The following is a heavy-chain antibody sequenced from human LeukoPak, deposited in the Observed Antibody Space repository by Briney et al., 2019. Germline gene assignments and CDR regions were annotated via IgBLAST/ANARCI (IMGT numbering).Heavy chain of an antibody. D-gene: IGHD5-24*01. V-gene: IGHV1-24*01. CDR3: ARKLSSVYWFDP. CDR2: FDPEDGET. Sequence: ASVKVSCKVSGYTLTELSMHWVRQAPGKGLEWMGGFDPEDGETIYAQKFQGRVTMTEDTSTDTAYMELRSLRSDDTAVYYCARKLSSVYWFDPWGQGTLVTVSS. J-gene: IGHJ5*02. CDR1: GYTLTELS.